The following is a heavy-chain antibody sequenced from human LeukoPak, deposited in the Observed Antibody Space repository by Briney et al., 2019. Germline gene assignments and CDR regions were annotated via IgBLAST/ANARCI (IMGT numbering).Heavy chain of an antibody. J-gene: IGHJ5*02. CDR2: ISAYNGNT. D-gene: IGHD3-22*01. CDR1: GYTFTSYG. V-gene: IGHV1-18*01. Sequence: ASVKVSCRASGYTFTSYGISWVRQASGQGLEWMGWISAYNGNTNYAQKLQGRVTMTTDTSTSTAYMELRSLRSDDAAVYYCARSRYYDSSGYYSNPWGQGTLVTVSS. CDR3: ARSRYYDSSGYYSNP.